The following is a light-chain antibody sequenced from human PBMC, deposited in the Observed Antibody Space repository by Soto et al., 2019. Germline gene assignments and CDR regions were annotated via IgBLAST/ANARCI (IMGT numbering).Light chain of an antibody. CDR2: DAS. Sequence: EIVLTQSPATLSWSPGERATLSCRASQSVSSYLAWYQQKPGQAPRLLIYDASTRATGIPARFSGSGSGTDFTLTISSLDPEDFAVYYCQQRANWPPVTFGGGTKVEI. J-gene: IGKJ4*01. CDR3: QQRANWPPVT. V-gene: IGKV3-11*01. CDR1: QSVSSY.